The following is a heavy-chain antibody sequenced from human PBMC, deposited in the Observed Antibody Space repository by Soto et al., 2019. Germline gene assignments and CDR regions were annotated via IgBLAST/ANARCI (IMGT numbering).Heavy chain of an antibody. CDR1: GYTFTSYG. CDR3: ARVGYSYGYYYYYGMDV. Sequence: GASVKVSCKASGYTFTSYGISWVRQAPGQGLEWMGWISDYNGNTKYAQKLQGRVTMTTDTSTSTAYMDLRSLRSDDTAVYYCARVGYSYGYYYYYGMDVWGQGTTVTSP. D-gene: IGHD5-18*01. J-gene: IGHJ6*02. V-gene: IGHV1-18*01. CDR2: ISDYNGNT.